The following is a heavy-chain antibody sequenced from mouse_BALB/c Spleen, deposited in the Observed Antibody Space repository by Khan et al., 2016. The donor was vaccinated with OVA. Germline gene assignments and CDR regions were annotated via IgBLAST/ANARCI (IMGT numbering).Heavy chain of an antibody. D-gene: IGHD2-14*01. CDR2: INPDSSTI. Sequence: EVKLLESGGGLVQPGGSLKLSCAASGFDFSRYWMSWVRQAPGKGLEWIGEINPDSSTINYTPSLKDNFIISRDNAKNTLYLQMSKVRSEDTALYYCARPYRYDGRAWFAYWGQGTLGTVSA. CDR1: GFDFSRYW. CDR3: ARPYRYDGRAWFAY. V-gene: IGHV4-1*02. J-gene: IGHJ3*01.